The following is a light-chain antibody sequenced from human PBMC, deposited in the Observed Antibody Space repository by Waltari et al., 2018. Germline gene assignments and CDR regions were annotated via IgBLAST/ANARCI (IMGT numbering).Light chain of an antibody. CDR3: YSYAGSYTYV. Sequence: QSALTQPRSMSGSPGQSVTISCTGTSSDVAGYNYVSWYQQLPGKAPKLMIYDVSRRPSGVPDLFSHSKSGNTASLTISGLQADDEGDYYCYSYAGSYTYVFGTGTKVTVL. V-gene: IGLV2-11*01. J-gene: IGLJ1*01. CDR2: DVS. CDR1: SSDVAGYNY.